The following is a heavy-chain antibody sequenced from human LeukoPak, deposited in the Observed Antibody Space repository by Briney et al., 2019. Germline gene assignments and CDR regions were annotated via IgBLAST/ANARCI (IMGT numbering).Heavy chain of an antibody. V-gene: IGHV1-69*05. CDR1: GGTFSSYA. CDR2: IIPIFGTA. D-gene: IGHD5-24*01. J-gene: IGHJ4*02. Sequence: ASVKVSCKASGGTFSSYAISWVRQAPGQGLEWMGGIIPIFGTANYAQKFQGRVTITTDESTSTAYMELSSLRSEDTAVYYCALEMATIRSLDYWGQGTLVTVSS. CDR3: ALEMATIRSLDY.